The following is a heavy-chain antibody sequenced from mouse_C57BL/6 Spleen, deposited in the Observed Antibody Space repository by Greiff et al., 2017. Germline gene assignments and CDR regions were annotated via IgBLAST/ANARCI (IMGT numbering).Heavy chain of an antibody. CDR1: GYAFTNYL. CDR3: ARGGTTVVATEYFDY. Sequence: VQLQQSGAELVRPGTSVKVSCKASGYAFTNYLIEWVKQRPGQGLEWIGVINPGSGGTNYNEKFKGKATLTADKSSSTAYMQLSSLTSEDSAVYFCARGGTTVVATEYFDYWGQGTTLTVSS. J-gene: IGHJ2*01. CDR2: INPGSGGT. D-gene: IGHD1-1*01. V-gene: IGHV1-54*01.